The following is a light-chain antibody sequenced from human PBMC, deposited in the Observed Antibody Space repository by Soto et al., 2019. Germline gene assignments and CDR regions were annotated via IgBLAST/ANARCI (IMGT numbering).Light chain of an antibody. CDR2: DAS. J-gene: IGKJ1*01. V-gene: IGKV3-11*01. CDR3: QQRSNWLT. Sequence: EIVLTQATSSLPWSPGERATLSFRASQSVSSYLAWYQQKPGKAPRLLIYDASNWDTGIPARFSGSGSGTDFTLTISSLQPDDFAAYYCQQRSNWLTFGQGTKV. CDR1: QSVSSY.